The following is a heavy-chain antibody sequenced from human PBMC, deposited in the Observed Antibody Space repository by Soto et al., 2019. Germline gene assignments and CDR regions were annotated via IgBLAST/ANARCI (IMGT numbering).Heavy chain of an antibody. CDR2: IDWDDDK. CDR1: GGSIIPYYWN. V-gene: IGHV2-70*11. CDR3: ARTRVTMIVVPEDAFDI. D-gene: IGHD3-22*01. Sequence: TLSLTCTVSGGSIIPYYWNWIRQTPGKALEWLARIDWDDDKYYSTSLKTRLTISKDTSKNQVVLTMTNMDPVDTVTYYCARTRVTMIVVPEDAFDIWGQGTMVTVSS. J-gene: IGHJ3*02.